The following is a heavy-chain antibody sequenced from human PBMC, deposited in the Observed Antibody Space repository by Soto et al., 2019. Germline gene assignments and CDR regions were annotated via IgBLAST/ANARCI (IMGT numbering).Heavy chain of an antibody. V-gene: IGHV3-23*01. J-gene: IGHJ4*02. CDR3: AKAPPAHDVSKDFHS. CDR2: IIGNGDKT. CDR1: GFIFGTYV. Sequence: EVQLLESGGGLVQPGGSLRLSCAASGFIFGTYVMTWVRQAPGKGLEWVSGIIGNGDKTYYADSVKGRFTISRDNSENTLYLQMDSLSVEDTAMYYCAKAPPAHDVSKDFHSWGQGVLVTVSS.